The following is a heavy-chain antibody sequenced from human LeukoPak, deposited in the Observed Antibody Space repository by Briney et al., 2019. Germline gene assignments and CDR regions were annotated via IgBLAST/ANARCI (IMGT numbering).Heavy chain of an antibody. CDR1: GFTFSSYS. Sequence: GGSLRLSCAASGFTFSSYSMNWVRQAPGKGLEWVAVISYDGSNKYYADSVKGRFTISRDNSKNTLYLQMNSLRAEDTAVYYCAKGVWLQSRGYFDYWGQGTLVTVSS. CDR3: AKGVWLQSRGYFDY. J-gene: IGHJ4*02. CDR2: ISYDGSNK. V-gene: IGHV3-30*18. D-gene: IGHD5-24*01.